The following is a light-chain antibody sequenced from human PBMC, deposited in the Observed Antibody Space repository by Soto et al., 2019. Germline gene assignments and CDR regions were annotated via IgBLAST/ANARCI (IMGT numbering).Light chain of an antibody. V-gene: IGKV2-28*01. CDR1: QSLLHSNGYNY. CDR2: LGS. J-gene: IGKJ1*01. Sequence: DIVVTQSPLSLPVTPGEPASISCRSSQSLLHSNGYNYLDWYLQKPGQSPQLLIYLGSNRASGVPDRFSGRESGTDFTLKISRVEAEDVGLYYCMQALQAPLTFGQGTKVEI. CDR3: MQALQAPLT.